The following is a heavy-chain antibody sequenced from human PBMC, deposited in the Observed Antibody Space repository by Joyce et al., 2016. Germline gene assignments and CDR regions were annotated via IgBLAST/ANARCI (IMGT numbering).Heavy chain of an antibody. CDR3: ARVSPLYGGRAKGYFDY. CDR2: IDANSGNA. CDR1: GYTFSSYP. V-gene: IGHV1-3*01. D-gene: IGHD4-23*01. Sequence: QVRLVQSGAEVKEPGASVRVSCRAYGYTFSSYPIHWVRQAPGQGLEWMGWIDANSGNAKYSEKFKGRLTLTGDTSASAAYIQLSSLTSEDTALYYCARVSPLYGGRAKGYFDYWGQGTLVSVSS. J-gene: IGHJ4*02.